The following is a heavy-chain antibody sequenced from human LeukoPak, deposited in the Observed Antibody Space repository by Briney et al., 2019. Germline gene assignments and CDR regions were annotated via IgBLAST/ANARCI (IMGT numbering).Heavy chain of an antibody. CDR1: GFTFDDYA. V-gene: IGHV3-9*01. Sequence: AGGSLRLSCAASGFTFDDYAMHWVRQAPGKGLGWISGISWNSDSVGYADSVKGRFTISRDNAKNSLYLQMSSLRVEDTAFYYCAKGTSYASSWYSSNDYWGQGTLVTVSS. CDR2: ISWNSDSV. J-gene: IGHJ4*02. CDR3: AKGTSYASSWYSSNDY. D-gene: IGHD6-13*01.